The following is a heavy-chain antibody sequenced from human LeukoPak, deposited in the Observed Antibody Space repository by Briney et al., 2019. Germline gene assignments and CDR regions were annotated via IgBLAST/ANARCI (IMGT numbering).Heavy chain of an antibody. J-gene: IGHJ4*02. CDR2: INPNSGGT. Sequence: ASVKVSCKASGYTFTGYYMHWARQAPGQGLEWMGWINPNSGGTNYAQKFQGWVTMTRDTSISTAYMELNRLRSDDTAVYYCARDLSREYSGFTDYWGQGTLVTVSS. V-gene: IGHV1-2*04. D-gene: IGHD5-12*01. CDR3: ARDLSREYSGFTDY. CDR1: GYTFTGYY.